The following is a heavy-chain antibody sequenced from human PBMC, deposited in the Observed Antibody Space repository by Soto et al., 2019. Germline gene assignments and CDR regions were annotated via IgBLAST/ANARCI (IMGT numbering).Heavy chain of an antibody. CDR2: IIPIFGTA. Sequence: SVKVSCKASGGTFSSYAISWVRQAPGQGLEWMGGIIPIFGTANYAQKFQGRVTITADESTSTAYMELSSLRSEDTAVYYCARVLLRDYYDSSGYHRNWFDPWGQGTLVPVSS. V-gene: IGHV1-69*13. CDR1: GGTFSSYA. J-gene: IGHJ5*02. D-gene: IGHD3-22*01. CDR3: ARVLLRDYYDSSGYHRNWFDP.